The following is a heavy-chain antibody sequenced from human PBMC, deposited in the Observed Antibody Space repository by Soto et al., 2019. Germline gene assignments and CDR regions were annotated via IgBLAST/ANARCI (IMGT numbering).Heavy chain of an antibody. CDR1: GFTFSDYY. J-gene: IGHJ6*03. D-gene: IGHD3-3*01. Sequence: QVQLVESGGGLVKPGGSLRLSCAASGFTFSDYYMSWIRQAPGKGLEWASYSSSSGSTIYYADSVKGRFTIARDHAKNTLYLQMNSLRAKYTAVYYCAGCLIRYFWCGYYMSWASNHYYMDCWGKFTSDSVSS. CDR3: AGCLIRYFWCGYYMSWASNHYYMDC. V-gene: IGHV3-11*01. CDR2: SSSSGSTI.